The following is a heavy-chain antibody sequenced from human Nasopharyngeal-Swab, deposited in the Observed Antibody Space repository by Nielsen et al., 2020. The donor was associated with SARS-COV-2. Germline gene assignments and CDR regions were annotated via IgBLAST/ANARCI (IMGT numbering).Heavy chain of an antibody. CDR2: IYHSGST. D-gene: IGHD5-24*01. V-gene: IGHV4-38-2*01. CDR1: GYSMNSGYY. CDR3: ARAVAMAAILDY. J-gene: IGHJ4*02. Sequence: SETLSLTCAVSGYSMNSGYYWGWIRQPPGKGLEWIGSIYHSGSTYYNPSLKSRVTLTIDTSKNQFSLKLISVTAADTAVYYCARAVAMAAILDYWGQGTLVTVSS.